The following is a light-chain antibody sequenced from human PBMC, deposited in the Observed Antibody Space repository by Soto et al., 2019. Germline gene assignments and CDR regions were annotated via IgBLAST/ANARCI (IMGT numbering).Light chain of an antibody. J-gene: IGKJ3*01. CDR3: QQYHSIPFT. CDR2: WSS. V-gene: IGKV4-1*01. Sequence: DIVMTQSPDSLALSLAEGATTNCRSSQSVLHSYNGNSYLAGYQQQPGQPPRLLIYWSSTREAGVTDRFSGSRSGTDFTLPVSSLQAEDAAGYYCQQYHSIPFTFGPGTKVHI. CDR1: QSVLHSYNGNSY.